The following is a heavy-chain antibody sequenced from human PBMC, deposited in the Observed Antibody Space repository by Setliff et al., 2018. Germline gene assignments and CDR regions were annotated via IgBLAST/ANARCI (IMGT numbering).Heavy chain of an antibody. J-gene: IGHJ4*02. CDR3: AISSLSICSGYYYASDY. CDR1: GYILNSYG. D-gene: IGHD3-22*01. CDR2: ISSYNNDVT. V-gene: IGHV1-18*01. Sequence: ASVKVSCKASGYILNSYGVSWVRQAPGQGLEWMGWISSYNNDVTNYLQRFQGRVTMTTDTSTSAAYMELRSLRSDDTAVYYCAISSLSICSGYYYASDYWGQGTLVTVSS.